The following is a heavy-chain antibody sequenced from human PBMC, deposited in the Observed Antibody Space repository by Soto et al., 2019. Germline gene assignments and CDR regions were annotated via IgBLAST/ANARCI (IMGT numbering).Heavy chain of an antibody. CDR1: GGSISSYY. CDR3: ARRSLTGYGSGSHIYGMDV. V-gene: IGHV4-59*08. J-gene: IGHJ6*02. Sequence: SETLSLTCTVSGGSISSYYWSWIRQPPGKGLEWIGYIYYSGSTNYTPSLKSRVTISVDTSKNQFSLKLSSVTAADTAVYYCARRSLTGYGSGSHIYGMDVWGQGTTVTVSS. D-gene: IGHD3-10*01. CDR2: IYYSGST.